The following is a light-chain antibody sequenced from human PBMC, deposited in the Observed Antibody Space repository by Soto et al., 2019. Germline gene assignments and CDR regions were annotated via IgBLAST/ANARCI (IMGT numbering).Light chain of an antibody. V-gene: IGKV1-8*01. CDR2: AAS. J-gene: IGKJ5*01. CDR3: QQYDNPIT. CDR1: QGISSY. Sequence: AIRMTPSPSSFSASTGDRVTITCRASQGISSYLAWYQQKPGKAPKLLIYAASTLETGVPSRFSGSGSGTDFTFTISSLQPEDIATYYCQQYDNPITFGQGTQLEIK.